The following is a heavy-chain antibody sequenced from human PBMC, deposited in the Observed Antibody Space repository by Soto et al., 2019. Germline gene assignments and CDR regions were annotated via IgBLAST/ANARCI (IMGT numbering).Heavy chain of an antibody. Sequence: EVQLLESGGGLVQRGGSLRFSCAASGFTFSNYAMNWVRQAPGKGLEWVSGISDSGASTYYADSVKGRFTISRDNSKNPLYLQVNSLRGEDTAVYYCAKSRGLSGPLDYWGQGTLVTVSS. CDR1: GFTFSNYA. D-gene: IGHD2-15*01. CDR3: AKSRGLSGPLDY. CDR2: ISDSGAST. J-gene: IGHJ4*02. V-gene: IGHV3-23*01.